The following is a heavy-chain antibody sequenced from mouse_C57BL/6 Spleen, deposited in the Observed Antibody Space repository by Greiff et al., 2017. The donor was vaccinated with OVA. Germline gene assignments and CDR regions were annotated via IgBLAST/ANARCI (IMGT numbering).Heavy chain of an antibody. D-gene: IGHD1-1*01. CDR1: GYTFTSYW. Sequence: QVQLQQPGAELVRPGTSVKLSCKASGYTFTSYWMHWVKQRPGQGLEWIGVIDPSDSYTNYNQKFKGKATLTVDTSSSTAYMQLSSLTSEDSAVYYCARGYYYGTGWYFDVWGTGTTVTVSS. V-gene: IGHV1-59*01. CDR3: ARGYYYGTGWYFDV. CDR2: IDPSDSYT. J-gene: IGHJ1*03.